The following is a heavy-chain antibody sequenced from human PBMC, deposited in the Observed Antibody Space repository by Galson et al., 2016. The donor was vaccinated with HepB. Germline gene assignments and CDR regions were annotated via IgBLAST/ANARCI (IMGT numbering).Heavy chain of an antibody. J-gene: IGHJ4*02. CDR1: SGYITNSNY. CDR3: TRESGASVPFGF. CDR2: VSNKGKT. D-gene: IGHD3-16*01. Sequence: SETLSLTCGVSSGYITNSNYWSWVRQPPGKGLEWIGEVSNKGKTNFNPSLASRLSMSFDMSTNEASLRLNFMTAEDTAMYFCTRESGASVPFGFWGQGAPVVVSS. V-gene: IGHV4-4*02.